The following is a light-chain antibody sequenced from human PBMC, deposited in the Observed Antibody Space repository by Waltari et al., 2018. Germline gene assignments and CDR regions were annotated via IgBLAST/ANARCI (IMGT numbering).Light chain of an antibody. CDR2: DVS. Sequence: QSALTHPASVSGSPGQSLILSCTGTSSDVGGYDDVSWYQQHPGKAPKLLIYDVSNRPSGVSNRFSGSKSGNTASLTISGLQAEDEADYYCSSYTSSSTVVFGGGTKLTVL. CDR1: SSDVGGYDD. V-gene: IGLV2-14*03. J-gene: IGLJ2*01. CDR3: SSYTSSSTVV.